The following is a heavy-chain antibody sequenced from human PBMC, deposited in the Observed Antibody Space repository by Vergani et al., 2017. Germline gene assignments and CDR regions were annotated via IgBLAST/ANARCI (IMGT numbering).Heavy chain of an antibody. Sequence: QVQLQQWGAGLLKPSETLSLTCAVYGGSFSGYYWSWIRQPPGKGLEWIGEINHRGSTNYNPSLKSRVTISVDTSKNQFSLKLSSVTAADTAVYYCARGFPPVTIFGVAPGWFDPWGQGTLVTVSS. J-gene: IGHJ5*02. D-gene: IGHD3-3*01. V-gene: IGHV4-34*01. CDR2: INHRGST. CDR3: ARGFPPVTIFGVAPGWFDP. CDR1: GGSFSGYY.